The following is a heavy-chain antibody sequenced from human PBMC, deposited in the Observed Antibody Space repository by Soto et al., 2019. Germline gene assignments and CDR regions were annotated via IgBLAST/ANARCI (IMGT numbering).Heavy chain of an antibody. J-gene: IGHJ6*02. CDR2: INHSGST. CDR1: GGSFSGYY. CDR3: ARGDCSGGSCYSRYYYYYYGMDV. Sequence: SETLSLTCAVYGGSFSGYYWSWIRQPPGKGLEWIGEINHSGSTNYNPSLKSRVTISVDTSKNQFSLKLSSVTAADTAVYYCARGDCSGGSCYSRYYYYYYGMDVWGQGTTVTVSS. D-gene: IGHD2-15*01. V-gene: IGHV4-34*01.